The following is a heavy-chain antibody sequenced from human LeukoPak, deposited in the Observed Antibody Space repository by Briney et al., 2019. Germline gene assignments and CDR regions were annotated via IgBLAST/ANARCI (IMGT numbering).Heavy chain of an antibody. CDR3: ARVHDLGYCTSTTCYGGYYFDY. D-gene: IGHD2-2*01. V-gene: IGHV4-4*02. J-gene: IGHJ4*02. Sequence: SETLSLTCAVSGGSISSSNWWSWVRQPPGKGLEWIGEIYHSGSTNYNPSLKSRVTISVDKSKNQFSLKLSSVTAADTAVYYCARVHDLGYCTSTTCYGGYYFDYWGQGTLVTVSS. CDR1: GGSISSSNW. CDR2: IYHSGST.